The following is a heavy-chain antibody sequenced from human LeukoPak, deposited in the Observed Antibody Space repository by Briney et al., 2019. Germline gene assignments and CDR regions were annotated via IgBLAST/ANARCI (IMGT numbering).Heavy chain of an antibody. D-gene: IGHD3-10*01. CDR2: IYPGDSDT. CDR1: GYSFTSYW. CDR3: ARAPYYYGSGSYSLPFDY. J-gene: IGHJ4*02. V-gene: IGHV5-51*01. Sequence: GESLKISCKGSGYSFTSYWIGWVRQMPGKGLEWMGIIYPGDSDTRYRPSFQGQVTISADKSISTAYLQWSSLKASDTAMYYCARAPYYYGSGSYSLPFDYWGQGTLVTVSS.